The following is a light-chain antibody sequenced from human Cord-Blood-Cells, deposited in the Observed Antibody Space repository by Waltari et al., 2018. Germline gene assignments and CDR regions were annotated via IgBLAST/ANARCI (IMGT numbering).Light chain of an antibody. CDR1: QSVSSY. V-gene: IGKV3-11*01. CDR2: DAS. J-gene: IGKJ3*01. Sequence: EIVXXQSPATLSLSPGERXXXSCGASQSVSSYLAWYQQKPGQAPRLLIYDASNRATGIPARFSGSGSGTDFTLTISSLEPEDFAVYYCQQRSNWPPAFGPGTKVDIK. CDR3: QQRSNWPPA.